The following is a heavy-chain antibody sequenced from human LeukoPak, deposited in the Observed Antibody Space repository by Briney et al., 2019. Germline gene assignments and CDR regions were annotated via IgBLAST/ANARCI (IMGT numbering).Heavy chain of an antibody. CDR1: GGSISSYY. D-gene: IGHD6-19*01. CDR3: ASGGYSSGWYYFDY. V-gene: IGHV4-59*01. CDR2: IYYSGST. J-gene: IGHJ4*02. Sequence: SETLSLTCTVSGGSISSYYWSWIRQPPGKGLEWIGYIYYSGSTNYNPSLKSRVTISVDTSKNQFSLKLSSVAAADTAVYYCASGGYSSGWYYFDYWGQGTLVTVSS.